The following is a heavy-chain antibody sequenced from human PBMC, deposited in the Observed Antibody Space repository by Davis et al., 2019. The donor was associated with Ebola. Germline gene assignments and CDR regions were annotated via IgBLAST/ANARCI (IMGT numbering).Heavy chain of an antibody. CDR2: ICYNGNT. CDR3: ARIVDVDSNGGPDWFDP. Sequence: PSETLSLTCTVFGGSISSSDYCWGWIRQPPGKELEWIGSICYNGNTYYKPSLKSRVTISLITSKNLFSLNLSSVTAADTAVYYCARIVDVDSNGGPDWFDPWGQGILVTVSS. V-gene: IGHV4-39*07. CDR1: GGSISSSDYC. J-gene: IGHJ5*02. D-gene: IGHD3-22*01.